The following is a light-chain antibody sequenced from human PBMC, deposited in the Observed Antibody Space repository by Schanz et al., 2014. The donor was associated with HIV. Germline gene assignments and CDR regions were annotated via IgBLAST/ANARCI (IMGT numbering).Light chain of an antibody. V-gene: IGLV2-14*03. CDR2: DVN. CDR3: SSYSSTSTLGV. CDR1: SSDVGAYNY. J-gene: IGLJ2*01. Sequence: QSALTQPASVSGSPGQSITISCTGTSSDVGAYNYVSWYQQHPGKAPKLMIFDVNSRPSGVSDRFSGSKSGNAASLTISGLQDDDEAEYFCSSYSSTSTLGVFGGGTKLTVL.